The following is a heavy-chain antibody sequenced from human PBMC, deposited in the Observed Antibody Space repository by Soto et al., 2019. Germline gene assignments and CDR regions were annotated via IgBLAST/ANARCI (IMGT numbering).Heavy chain of an antibody. CDR3: ARFTVTTGDYGMDV. J-gene: IGHJ6*02. CDR2: ISYDGSNK. CDR1: GFTFSSYA. V-gene: IGHV3-30-3*01. Sequence: GGSLRLSCAASGFTFSSYAMHWVRQAPGKGLEWVAVISYDGSNKYNADSVKGRFTISRDNSKNTLYLQMNSLRAEDTAVYYCARFTVTTGDYGMDVWGQGTTVTVSS. D-gene: IGHD4-4*01.